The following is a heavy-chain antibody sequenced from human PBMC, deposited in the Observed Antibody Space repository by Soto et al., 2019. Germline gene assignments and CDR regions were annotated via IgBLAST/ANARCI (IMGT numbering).Heavy chain of an antibody. CDR1: GGTFSSYA. D-gene: IGHD6-13*01. V-gene: IGHV1-69*01. CDR3: ARDSSSWYDPSGGVGMDV. CDR2: IIPIFGTA. J-gene: IGHJ6*02. Sequence: QVQLVQSGAEVKKPGSSVKVSCKASGGTFSSYAISWVRQAPGQGLEWMGGIIPIFGTANYAQKFQGRVTIPADESTSTAYMELSSLRSEDTAVYYCARDSSSWYDPSGGVGMDVWGQGTTVTVSS.